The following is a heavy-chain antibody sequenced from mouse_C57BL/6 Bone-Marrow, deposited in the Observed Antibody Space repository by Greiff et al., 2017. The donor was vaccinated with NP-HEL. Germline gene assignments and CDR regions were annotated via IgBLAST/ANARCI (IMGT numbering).Heavy chain of an antibody. CDR2: INPGSGGT. CDR1: GYAFTNYL. V-gene: IGHV1-54*01. CDR3: RRSLPDYFDY. D-gene: IGHD6-2*01. Sequence: QVQLQQSGAELVRPGTSVKVSCKASGYAFTNYLIEWVKQRPGQGLEWIGVINPGSGGTNYNEKFKGKATLTADKSSSTAYMQLSSLTSEDSAVYFCRRSLPDYFDYWGQGTTLTVSS. J-gene: IGHJ2*01.